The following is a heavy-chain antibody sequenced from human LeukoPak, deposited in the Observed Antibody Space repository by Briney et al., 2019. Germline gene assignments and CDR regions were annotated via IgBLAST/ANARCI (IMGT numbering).Heavy chain of an antibody. D-gene: IGHD2-15*01. Sequence: GGSLRLSCAASGFSFDDYAMHWVRQAPGKGPEWVSGITWDSVKTGYVDSVKGRFTISRDNSKNTLYLQMNSLRAEDTAVYYCARDHSGYCSGGSCYGRAYYYYGMDVWGQGTTVTVSS. CDR3: ARDHSGYCSGGSCYGRAYYYYGMDV. CDR2: ITWDSVKT. J-gene: IGHJ6*02. V-gene: IGHV3-9*01. CDR1: GFSFDDYA.